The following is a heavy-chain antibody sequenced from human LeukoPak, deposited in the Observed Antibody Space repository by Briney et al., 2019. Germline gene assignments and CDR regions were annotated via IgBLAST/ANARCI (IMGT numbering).Heavy chain of an antibody. D-gene: IGHD3-22*01. CDR2: IRSDGSNK. CDR3: ARDYYYDSSGYPGAFDI. CDR1: GFSFSSYG. V-gene: IGHV3-30*02. J-gene: IGHJ3*02. Sequence: GGSLRLSCAGSGFSFSSYGMHWVRQAPGKGLEWMAFIRSDGSNKYYADSVKGRFTISRDNSKNTLYLQMNSLRAEDTAVYYCARDYYYDSSGYPGAFDIWGQGTMVTVSS.